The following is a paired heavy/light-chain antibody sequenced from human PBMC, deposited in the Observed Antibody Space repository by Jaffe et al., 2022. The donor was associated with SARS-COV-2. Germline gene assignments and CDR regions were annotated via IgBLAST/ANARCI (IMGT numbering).Heavy chain of an antibody. D-gene: IGHD3-22*01. CDR1: GFTFSSYA. J-gene: IGHJ4*02. V-gene: IGHV3-23*01. Sequence: EVQLLESGGGLVQPGGSLRLSCAASGFTFSSYALSWVRQAPGEGLEWVSGISGVNNNTYYTDSVKGRFTISRDNSKNTVYLQMNSLRAEDTAVYYCATYDISGYYFDHWGQGTLVTVSS. CDR2: ISGVNNNT. CDR3: ATYDISGYYFDH.
Light chain of an antibody. J-gene: IGKJ1*01. CDR1: QSVLYSSNNKNY. CDR3: QQYYDTPRT. CDR2: WAS. V-gene: IGKV4-1*01. Sequence: DIVMTQSPDSLAVSLGERATINCKSSQSVLYSSNNKNYLAWYQQKPGQSPKLLIYWASTRESGVPDRFSGSGSGTDFTLTISALQAEDVAVYYCQQYYDTPRTFGQGTKVEVK.